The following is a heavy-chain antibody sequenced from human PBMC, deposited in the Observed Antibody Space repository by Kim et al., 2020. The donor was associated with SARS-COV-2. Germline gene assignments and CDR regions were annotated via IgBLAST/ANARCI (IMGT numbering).Heavy chain of an antibody. CDR3: ARRFSSSWYNKVWYFDL. D-gene: IGHD6-13*01. CDR2: IYYSGST. CDR1: GGSISSSSYY. V-gene: IGHV4-39*01. J-gene: IGHJ2*01. Sequence: SETLSLTCTVSGGSISSSSYYWGWIRQPPGKGLEWIGSIYYSGSTYYNPSLKSRVTISVDTSKNQFSLKLSSVTTADTAVYYCARRFSSSWYNKVWYFDLWGRGTLVTVSS.